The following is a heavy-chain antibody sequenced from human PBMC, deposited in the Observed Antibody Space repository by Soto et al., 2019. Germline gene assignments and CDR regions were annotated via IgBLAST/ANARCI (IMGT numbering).Heavy chain of an antibody. D-gene: IGHD3-22*01. Sequence: GGSLRLSCAASGFTFSSYEMNWVRQAPGKGLEWVSYISSSGSTIYYADSVKGRFTISRDNAKNSLYLQMNSLRAEDTAVYYCAREGGYYDSSGYYSSYYYGMDVWGQGTTVTVS. CDR2: ISSSGSTI. V-gene: IGHV3-48*03. J-gene: IGHJ6*02. CDR1: GFTFSSYE. CDR3: AREGGYYDSSGYYSSYYYGMDV.